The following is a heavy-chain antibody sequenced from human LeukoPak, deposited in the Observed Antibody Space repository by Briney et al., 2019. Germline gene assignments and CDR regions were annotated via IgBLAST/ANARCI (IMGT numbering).Heavy chain of an antibody. CDR3: ASGWLQLRGRLDY. CDR1: GGSISSYY. D-gene: IGHD5-24*01. Sequence: SETLSLTCTVSGGSISSYYWCWIRQPPGKGLERNGYICYSWSTNYNPSLKSRVTISVATSKNQFSLKLISVTCAGTAVYYCASGWLQLRGRLDYWGQGTLVTVSS. V-gene: IGHV4-59*01. J-gene: IGHJ4*02. CDR2: ICYSWST.